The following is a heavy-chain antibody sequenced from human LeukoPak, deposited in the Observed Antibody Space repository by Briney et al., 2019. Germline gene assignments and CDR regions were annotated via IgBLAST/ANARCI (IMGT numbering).Heavy chain of an antibody. CDR3: VRDRLQGLVLDS. V-gene: IGHV3-48*02. D-gene: IGHD6-19*01. CDR2: ISRSSKTI. Sequence: PAGSLRLSCAASGFTFSSHSMNWVRQAPGKGLEWVAYISRSSKTIYYADSVKGRFTISRDNDKNSLFLQMNSLRDDDTAIYYCVRDRLQGLVLDSWGQGTMVTVSS. J-gene: IGHJ4*02. CDR1: GFTFSSHS.